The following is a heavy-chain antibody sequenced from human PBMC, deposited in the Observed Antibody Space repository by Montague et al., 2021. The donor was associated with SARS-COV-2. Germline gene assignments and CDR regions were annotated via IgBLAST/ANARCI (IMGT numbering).Heavy chain of an antibody. J-gene: IGHJ6*02. D-gene: IGHD2-15*01. CDR2: IYYSGST. CDR3: ARHPIGSSPRYGMAV. V-gene: IGHV4-59*08. Sequence: SETLSLTCTVSGGSISSYYWSWIRQPPGKGLEWIGYIYYSGSTNYNPSLKSRVTISVDTSKNQFSLKLSSVTAADTAVYYCARHPIGSSPRYGMAVWGQGTTVTVSS. CDR1: GGSISSYY.